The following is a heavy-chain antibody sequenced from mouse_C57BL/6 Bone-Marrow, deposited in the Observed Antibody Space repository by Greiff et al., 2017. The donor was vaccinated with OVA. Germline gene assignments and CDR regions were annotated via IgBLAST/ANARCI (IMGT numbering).Heavy chain of an antibody. CDR2: IHPSDSDT. CDR3: TIDYSSYEYAMDY. Sequence: QVQLQQPGAELVKPGASVKVSCKASGYTFTSYWMHWVKQRPGQGLEWIGRIHPSDSDTNYNQKFKGKATWTVDKSSSTAYMQLSSLTAEDSAVYYCTIDYSSYEYAMDYWGQGTSVTVSS. J-gene: IGHJ4*01. CDR1: GYTFTSYW. D-gene: IGHD2-5*01. V-gene: IGHV1-74*01.